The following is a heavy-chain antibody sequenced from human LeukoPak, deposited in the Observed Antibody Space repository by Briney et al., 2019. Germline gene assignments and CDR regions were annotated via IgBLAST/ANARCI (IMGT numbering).Heavy chain of an antibody. Sequence: QPGGSLRLSCAASGFTFSSYAMHWVRQAPGKGLEWVAVISYDGSNKYYADSVKGRFTISRDNSKNSLYLQMNSLRAEDTAVYYCASGGHEQQLVNDYWGQGTLVTVSS. D-gene: IGHD6-13*01. V-gene: IGHV3-30-3*01. CDR3: ASGGHEQQLVNDY. J-gene: IGHJ4*02. CDR2: ISYDGSNK. CDR1: GFTFSSYA.